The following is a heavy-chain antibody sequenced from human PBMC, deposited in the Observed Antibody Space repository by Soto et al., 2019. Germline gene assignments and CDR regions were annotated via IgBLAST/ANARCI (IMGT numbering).Heavy chain of an antibody. D-gene: IGHD2-2*01. V-gene: IGHV4-30-4*01. J-gene: IGHJ5*02. CDR1: GGSISSGDYY. Sequence: QVQLQESGPGLVKPSQTLSLTCTVSGGSISSGDYYWSWIRQPPGKGLEWIGYIYYSGSTYYNPSLKRRVTISVDTSKNQFSLKLSSVTAADTAVYYCARCCISTSCYSRLGFDPWGQGTLVTVSS. CDR2: IYYSGST. CDR3: ARCCISTSCYSRLGFDP.